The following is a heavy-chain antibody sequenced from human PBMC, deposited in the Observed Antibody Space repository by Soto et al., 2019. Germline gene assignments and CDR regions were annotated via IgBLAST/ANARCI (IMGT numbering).Heavy chain of an antibody. D-gene: IGHD3-22*01. V-gene: IGHV3-66*01. CDR3: AGGSSGYSRPAFDP. J-gene: IGHJ5*02. Sequence: GGSLRLSCAASGLIFSSYAMRWVRQAPGKGLEWVSVIYSGGGTSYADSVKGRFTISRDNSKNTLYLQLNSLRAEDTAVYYWAGGSSGYSRPAFDPWGEG. CDR1: GLIFSSYA. CDR2: IYSGGGT.